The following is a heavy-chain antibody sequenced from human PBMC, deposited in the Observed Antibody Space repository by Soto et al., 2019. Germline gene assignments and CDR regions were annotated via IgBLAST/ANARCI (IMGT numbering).Heavy chain of an antibody. CDR2: INHSGST. D-gene: IGHD2-21*01. CDR1: GGSFSGYY. Sequence: TLSLTCAVYGGSFSGYYWSWIRQPPGKGLEWIGEINHSGSTNYNPSLKGRVTISVDTSKNQFSLKLSSVTAADTAVYYCARRVWPGYYYYYYMNVWGKGTTVTVSS. CDR3: ARRVWPGYYYYYYMNV. V-gene: IGHV4-34*01. J-gene: IGHJ6*03.